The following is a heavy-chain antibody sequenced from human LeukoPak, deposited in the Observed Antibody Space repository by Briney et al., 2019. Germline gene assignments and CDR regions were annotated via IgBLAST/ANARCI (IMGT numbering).Heavy chain of an antibody. CDR1: GYTFTSYY. Sequence: ASVEVSCKASGYTFTSYYMHWVRQAPGQGLEWMGIINPSGGSTSYAQKFQGRVTMTRDTSTSTVYMELSSLRSEDTAVYYCARYGGLRTYYYDSSGFDYWGQGTLVTVSS. CDR2: INPSGGST. D-gene: IGHD3-22*01. J-gene: IGHJ4*02. V-gene: IGHV1-46*01. CDR3: ARYGGLRTYYYDSSGFDY.